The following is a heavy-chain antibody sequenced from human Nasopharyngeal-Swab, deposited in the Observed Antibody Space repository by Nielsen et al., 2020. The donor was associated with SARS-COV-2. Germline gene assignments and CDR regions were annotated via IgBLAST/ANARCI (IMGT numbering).Heavy chain of an antibody. CDR2: IKQDGSEK. J-gene: IGHJ4*02. CDR3: ARVGWWFHYYFDY. D-gene: IGHD2-15*01. Sequence: GESLKISCAASGFTFRTYWMIWVRQAPGKGLEWVANIKQDGSEKYYVDSVKCRFTISRDNAKNSLYLQMNSLRAEDTAVYYCARVGWWFHYYFDYWGQGTLVTVSS. CDR1: GFTFRTYW. V-gene: IGHV3-7*01.